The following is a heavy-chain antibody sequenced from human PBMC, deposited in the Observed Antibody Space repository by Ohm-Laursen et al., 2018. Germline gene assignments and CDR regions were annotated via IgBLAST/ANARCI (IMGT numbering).Heavy chain of an antibody. V-gene: IGHV3-64*02. Sequence: PRLSCAASGFTFSNFGMYWVRQAPGKGLEFVSSITTNGGGTYYVDSVKGRFTISRDNSKNILYLQMGSLRSEDMAVYYCARVGLGNYLDYWGQGTLVTVSS. J-gene: IGHJ4*02. D-gene: IGHD1-26*01. CDR1: GFTFSNFG. CDR2: ITTNGGGT. CDR3: ARVGLGNYLDY.